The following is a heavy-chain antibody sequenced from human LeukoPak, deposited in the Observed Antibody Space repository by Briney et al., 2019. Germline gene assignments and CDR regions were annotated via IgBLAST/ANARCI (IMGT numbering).Heavy chain of an antibody. D-gene: IGHD3-22*01. CDR3: AKYREGSGYDHDAFDI. Sequence: PGGSLRLSCAASGFTFSSYAMSWVRQAPGKGLEWVSAISGSGGSTYYADSVKGRFTISRDKSKNTLYLQMNSLRAEDTAVYYCAKYREGSGYDHDAFDIWGQGTMVTVSS. CDR2: ISGSGGST. V-gene: IGHV3-23*01. CDR1: GFTFSSYA. J-gene: IGHJ3*02.